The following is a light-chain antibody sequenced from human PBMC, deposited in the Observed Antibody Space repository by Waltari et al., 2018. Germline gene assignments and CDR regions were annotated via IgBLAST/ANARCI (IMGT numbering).Light chain of an antibody. J-gene: IGLJ3*02. CDR3: YSAADNNLGV. CDR1: ALAKKH. CDR2: KDN. V-gene: IGLV3-27*01. Sequence: SYELTQPSSVSVSPGQTATITCSGDALAKKHCRWFQQKPGQAPVLVIYKDNERPSGILERVSDSISGTTVTLTISGAQVEFKADYYCYSAADNNLGVCVGGTKLTVL.